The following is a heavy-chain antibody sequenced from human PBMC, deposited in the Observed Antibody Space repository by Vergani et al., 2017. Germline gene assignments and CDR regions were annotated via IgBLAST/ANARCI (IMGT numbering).Heavy chain of an antibody. V-gene: IGHV5-51*01. CDR2: IYPGDSDT. CDR1: GYSFTSYW. CDR3: ARHAAAPRLSXHDY. Sequence: EVQLVPSGAEVKKPGESLKISCKGSGYSFTSYWIGWVRQMPGKGLEWMGIIYPGDSDTRYSPSFQGQVTISADKSISTSYLQWSSLKASDTAIYYCARHAAAPRLSXHDYWSQRTLVTVSS. D-gene: IGHD2-2*01. J-gene: IGHJ4*02.